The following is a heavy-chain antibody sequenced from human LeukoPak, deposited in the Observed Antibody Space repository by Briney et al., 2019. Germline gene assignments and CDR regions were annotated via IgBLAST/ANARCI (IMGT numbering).Heavy chain of an antibody. CDR1: GYTFTSYD. CDR3: AREVGDFWREEANWFDP. J-gene: IGHJ5*02. CDR2: MNPNSGNT. V-gene: IGHV1-8*01. Sequence: GASVKVSCKASGYTFTSYDINWVRQATGQGLEWMGWMNPNSGNTGYAQKFQGRVTMTRNTSISTAYMELSSLRSEDTAVYYCAREVGDFWREEANWFDPWGQGTLVTVSS. D-gene: IGHD3-3*01.